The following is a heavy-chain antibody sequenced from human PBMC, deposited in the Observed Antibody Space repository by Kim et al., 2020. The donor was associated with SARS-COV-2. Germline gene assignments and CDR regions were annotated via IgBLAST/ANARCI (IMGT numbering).Heavy chain of an antibody. D-gene: IGHD3-22*01. CDR2: INSNGSDV. CDR3: ATSNHDRGGFCLRNEAFDI. J-gene: IGHJ4*02. CDR1: GFTFSNYS. Sequence: GGSLRLSCAASGFTFSNYSMSWVRQAPGKGLEWVASINSNGSDVYYADSVKGRFTISRDNAKNSLYLQMNSLRAEDTAVYYCATSNHDRGGFCLRNEAFDIWGQGTLVTVSS. V-gene: IGHV3-21*01.